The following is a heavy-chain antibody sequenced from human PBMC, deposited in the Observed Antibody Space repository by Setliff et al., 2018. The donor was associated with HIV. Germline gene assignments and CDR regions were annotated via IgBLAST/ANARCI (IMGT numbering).Heavy chain of an antibody. D-gene: IGHD3-10*01. CDR1: GGSISSYY. J-gene: IGHJ4*02. CDR3: ARAYFGSGIYY. V-gene: IGHV4-4*09. Sequence: KTSETLSLTCTVSGGSISSYYWSWIRQPPGKGLECLGHIYSSGSTNYNPSLKSRVTISVDTSKNQFSLKLYSVTAADTAVYYCARAYFGSGIYYWGQGTLVTVSS. CDR2: IYSSGST.